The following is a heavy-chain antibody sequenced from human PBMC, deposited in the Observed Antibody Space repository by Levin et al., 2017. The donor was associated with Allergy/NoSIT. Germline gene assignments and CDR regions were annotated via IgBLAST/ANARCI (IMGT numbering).Heavy chain of an antibody. D-gene: IGHD3-10*01. CDR2: ISYDGSNK. CDR1: GFTFSRSG. J-gene: IGHJ4*02. V-gene: IGHV3-30*18. CDR3: AKDLFQAMVRGVIDY. Sequence: PSQTLSLTCAASGFTFSRSGMHWVRQAPGKGLEWLTIISYDGSNKYYADSVEGRFTISRDNSKNTLYLQMNSLRTEDTAVYYCAKDLFQAMVRGVIDYWGQGILVTVSS.